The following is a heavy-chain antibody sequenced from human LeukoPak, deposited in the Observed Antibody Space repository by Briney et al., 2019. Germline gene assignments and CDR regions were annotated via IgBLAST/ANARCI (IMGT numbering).Heavy chain of an antibody. CDR3: ARDGRVIAAYFDY. V-gene: IGHV3-21*01. D-gene: IGHD6-13*01. Sequence: SGGSLRLSCAASGFTFSSYSMNWVRQAPGKGLEWVSSISSSSSYIYYADSVKGRFTISRDNAKNSLYLQMNSLRAEDTAGYYCARDGRVIAAYFDYWGQGTLVTVSS. CDR1: GFTFSSYS. CDR2: ISSSSSYI. J-gene: IGHJ4*02.